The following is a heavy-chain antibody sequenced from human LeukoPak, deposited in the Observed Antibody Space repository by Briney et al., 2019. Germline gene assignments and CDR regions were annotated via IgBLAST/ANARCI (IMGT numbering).Heavy chain of an antibody. CDR3: ARERRYCSGDNCYSGLDY. J-gene: IGHJ4*02. D-gene: IGHD2-15*01. CDR1: GFTVSSNY. Sequence: PGGSLRLSCAVSGFTVSSNYMSWVRQAPGKGLEWVSLIHSGGTTDYADSAKDRFTISRDYSKNTVNLQINSLRAEDTAVYYCARERRYCSGDNCYSGLDYWGQGTLVTVSS. CDR2: IHSGGTT. V-gene: IGHV3-53*01.